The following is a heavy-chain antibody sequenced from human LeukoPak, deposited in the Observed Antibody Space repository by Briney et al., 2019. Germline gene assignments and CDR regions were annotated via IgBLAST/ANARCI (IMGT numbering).Heavy chain of an antibody. J-gene: IGHJ4*02. V-gene: IGHV1-8*01. CDR1: GYTFTSYD. D-gene: IGHD6-13*01. CDR3: ARGAAAGPIYFDY. Sequence: ASVKVSCKASGYTFTSYDINWVRQATGQGLEWMGWMNPNSGNTGYAQKFQGWVTMTRDTSISTAYMELSRLRSDDTAVYYCARGAAAGPIYFDYWGQGTLVTVSS. CDR2: MNPNSGNT.